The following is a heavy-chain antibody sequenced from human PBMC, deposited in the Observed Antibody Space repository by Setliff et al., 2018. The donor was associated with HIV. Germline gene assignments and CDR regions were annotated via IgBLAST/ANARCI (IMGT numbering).Heavy chain of an antibody. D-gene: IGHD1-26*01. Sequence: SETLSLTCTVSGGSINSGSYYWSWIRQPAGKGLEWIGHIYTSGGTNYNPSLKSRVTISVDTSKTQFSLRLNSLTATDTALYYCARASVGATGLYAFDIWGQGTVVTVSS. V-gene: IGHV4-61*09. CDR1: GGSINSGSYY. CDR2: IYTSGGT. CDR3: ARASVGATGLYAFDI. J-gene: IGHJ3*02.